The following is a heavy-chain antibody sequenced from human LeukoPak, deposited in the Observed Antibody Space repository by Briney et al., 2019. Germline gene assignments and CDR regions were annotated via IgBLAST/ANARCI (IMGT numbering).Heavy chain of an antibody. CDR3: ARDDPSMIAALHY. CDR1: GFTFSSYR. Sequence: GGSLRLSCAASGFTFSSYRMNWVRQAPGKGLEWVSSIDGTSTNIYYADSVKGRFTISRDNAKNSVYLLMNSLRAEDTAVYFCARDDPSMIAALHYWGQGTLVTVSS. J-gene: IGHJ4*02. V-gene: IGHV3-21*01. D-gene: IGHD6-6*01. CDR2: IDGTSTNI.